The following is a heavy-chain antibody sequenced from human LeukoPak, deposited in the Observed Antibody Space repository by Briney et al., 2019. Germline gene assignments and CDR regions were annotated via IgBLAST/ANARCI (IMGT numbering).Heavy chain of an antibody. CDR1: GFTFSSYS. D-gene: IGHD4-17*01. J-gene: IGHJ4*02. CDR3: ARSHDYGDYVVDY. Sequence: GGSLRLSCAASGFTFSSYSMNWVRQAPGKGLEWVSSISTSSSYIYYAGSVKGRFTISRDNAKNSLYLQMNSLRAEDTAVYYCARSHDYGDYVVDYWGQGTLVTVSS. CDR2: ISTSSSYI. V-gene: IGHV3-21*01.